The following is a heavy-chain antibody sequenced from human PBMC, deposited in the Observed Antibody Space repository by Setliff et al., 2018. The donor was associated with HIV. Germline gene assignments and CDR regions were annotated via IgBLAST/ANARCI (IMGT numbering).Heavy chain of an antibody. D-gene: IGHD3-10*01. V-gene: IGHV1-24*01. CDR3: ARDLNFGEARNFILDAFGF. CDR1: GYTLTELS. CDR2: FDPEKGET. Sequence: ASVKVSCKVSGYTLTELSMHCVRQAPGKGLEWMGGFDPEKGETVYAQKLQGRVTMTDDTSTDTAYMELSSLRSEDTAVYYCARDLNFGEARNFILDAFGFWGQGTMVTVSS. J-gene: IGHJ3*01.